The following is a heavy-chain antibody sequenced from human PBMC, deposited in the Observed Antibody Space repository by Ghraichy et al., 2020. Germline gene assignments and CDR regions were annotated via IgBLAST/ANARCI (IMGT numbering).Heavy chain of an antibody. J-gene: IGHJ4*02. Sequence: SETLSLTCAVYGGSFSGYYWSWIRQPPGKGLEWIGEINHSGSTNYNPSLKSRVTISVDTSKNQFSLKLSSVTAADTAVYYCARGQGVQLWLMDSARYFDYWGQGTLVTVSS. V-gene: IGHV4-34*01. CDR2: INHSGST. CDR3: ARGQGVQLWLMDSARYFDY. CDR1: GGSFSGYY. D-gene: IGHD5-18*01.